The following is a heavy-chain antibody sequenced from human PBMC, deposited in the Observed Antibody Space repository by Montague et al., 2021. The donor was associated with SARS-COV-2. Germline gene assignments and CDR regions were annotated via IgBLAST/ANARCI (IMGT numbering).Heavy chain of an antibody. Sequence: SETLSLTYTVSGGSISSSTYYWGWLRQPPGKGLEWIASIYYSGSTYFNPSLKSRVAISIDTSKNQFSLKLSSVTTADTAVYYCARRPYYYDSSGQFDPWGQGVLVTVSS. D-gene: IGHD3-22*01. CDR1: GGSISSSTYY. CDR2: IYYSGST. J-gene: IGHJ5*02. CDR3: ARRPYYYDSSGQFDP. V-gene: IGHV4-39*07.